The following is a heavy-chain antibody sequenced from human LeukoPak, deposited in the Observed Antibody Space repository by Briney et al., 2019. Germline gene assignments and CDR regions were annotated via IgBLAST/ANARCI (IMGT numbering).Heavy chain of an antibody. CDR2: ISSSSSYI. D-gene: IGHD5-18*01. Sequence: GGSLRLSCAASGFTFSSYSMNWVRQAPGKGLEWVSSISSSSSYIYCADSVKGRFTISRDNAKNSRYLQMNSLRAEDTAVYYCARGGYGYYGPVGYMDVWGKGTTVTVS. CDR3: ARGGYGYYGPVGYMDV. V-gene: IGHV3-21*01. CDR1: GFTFSSYS. J-gene: IGHJ6*03.